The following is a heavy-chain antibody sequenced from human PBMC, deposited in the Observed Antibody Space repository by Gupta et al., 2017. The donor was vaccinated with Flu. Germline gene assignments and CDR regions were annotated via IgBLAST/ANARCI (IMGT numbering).Heavy chain of an antibody. Sequence: QEQLLQSGAEVREPGASVKVSCKASGYTFTAYYIHWVRQAPGQGLEWLGRINPHSRSTNYEQKFQGRVTLTMDTSISTAYMDLSRLRYDDTAVYYCAREQFCKTASCYRWFDPWGQGTLVTVSS. CDR2: INPHSRST. J-gene: IGHJ5*02. CDR1: GYTFTAYY. V-gene: IGHV1-2*06. CDR3: AREQFCKTASCYRWFDP. D-gene: IGHD2-2*02.